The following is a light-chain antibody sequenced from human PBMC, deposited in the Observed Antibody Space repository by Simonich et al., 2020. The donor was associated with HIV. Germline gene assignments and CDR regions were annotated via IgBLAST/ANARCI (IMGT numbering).Light chain of an antibody. CDR2: CAS. CDR1: QSVLYSYNHKNS. CDR3: PLT. J-gene: IGKJ4*01. Sequence: DIVMTQSPDSLAVSLGERATINCKSTQSVLYSYNHKNSLAWFQQKPGQPPKLLIYCASTRESGVPDRFSGSGSGTDFTLTISSLQAEDVAVYSTPLTFGGGTKVEIK. V-gene: IGKV4-1*01.